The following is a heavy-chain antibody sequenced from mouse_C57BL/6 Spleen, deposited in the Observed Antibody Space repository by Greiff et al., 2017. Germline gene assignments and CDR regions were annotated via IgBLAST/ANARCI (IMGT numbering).Heavy chain of an antibody. V-gene: IGHV1-39*01. CDR2: INPNYGTT. D-gene: IGHD1-1*01. CDR3: ARGNYYGSSYDYWYFDV. Sequence: VQLQQSGPELVKPGASVKISCKASGYSFTDYNMNWVKQSNGKSLEWIGVINPNYGTTSYNQKFMGKATLTVDQSSSTAYMQLNSLTSEDSAVYYCARGNYYGSSYDYWYFDVWGTGTTVTVSS. CDR1: GYSFTDYN. J-gene: IGHJ1*03.